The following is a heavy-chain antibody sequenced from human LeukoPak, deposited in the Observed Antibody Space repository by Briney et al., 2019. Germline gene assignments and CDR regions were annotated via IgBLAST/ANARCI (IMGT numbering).Heavy chain of an antibody. D-gene: IGHD4-23*01. CDR3: AKTPALYAFDI. Sequence: SETLSLTCTVSGGFISYYYWSWIRQPAGKGLEWIGRFYTSGSTNYNPSLKSRVTMSVDTSNNQFSLKLSSVTAADTAVYYCAKTPALYAFDIWGQGTMVTVSS. V-gene: IGHV4-4*07. J-gene: IGHJ3*02. CDR2: FYTSGST. CDR1: GGFISYYY.